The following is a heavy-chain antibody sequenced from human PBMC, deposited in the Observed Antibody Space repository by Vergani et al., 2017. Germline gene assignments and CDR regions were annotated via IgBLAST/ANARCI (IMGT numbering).Heavy chain of an antibody. CDR2: ISYDGSNK. J-gene: IGHJ4*02. V-gene: IGHV3-30-3*01. D-gene: IGHD3-10*01. CDR1: GFTFSSYA. Sequence: QVQLVESGGGVVQPGRSLRLSCAASGFTFSSYAMHWFRQAPGKGLEWVAVISYDGSNKYYADSVKGRFTISGDNSKNTLYLQMNSLRAEDTAVYYCAGYGSGSKKRGYWSQGALVTVSS. CDR3: AGYGSGSKKRGY.